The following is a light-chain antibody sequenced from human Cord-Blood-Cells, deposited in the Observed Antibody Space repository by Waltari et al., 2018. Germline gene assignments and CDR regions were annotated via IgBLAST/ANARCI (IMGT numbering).Light chain of an antibody. J-gene: IGKJ2*01. CDR1: QSVLYSSNNKNY. V-gene: IGKV4-1*01. CDR3: QQYYSTPQT. CDR2: CAS. Sequence: DIVMTQPPDSLAVSLVERGTINCKSRQSVLYSSNNKNYLALYQQKPGQPPKLLIYCASTRESGVPDRFSGSGSGTDFTLTISSLQAEDVAVYYCQQYYSTPQTFGQGTKLEIK.